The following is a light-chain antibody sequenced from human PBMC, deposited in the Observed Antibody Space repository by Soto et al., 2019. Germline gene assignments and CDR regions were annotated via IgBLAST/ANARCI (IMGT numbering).Light chain of an antibody. CDR1: QSISSW. CDR3: QQYNTYPIT. V-gene: IGKV1-5*01. J-gene: IGKJ5*01. Sequence: DLQVTQSPSNLSASVRDRVTITCRGSQSISSWLAWYQQKPGKAAKLLIYDASSLESGGPSRLSGSRSGTEVTLTISSLQPDDDAANYYQQYNTYPITFGQGTRLEIK. CDR2: DAS.